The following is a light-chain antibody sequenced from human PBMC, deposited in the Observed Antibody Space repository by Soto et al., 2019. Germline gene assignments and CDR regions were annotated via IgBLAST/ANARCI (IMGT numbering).Light chain of an antibody. CDR1: QSVSSY. J-gene: IGKJ5*01. V-gene: IGKV3-11*01. CDR2: DGS. Sequence: EIVLTQSPDTLSSSPGESATLSCRASQSVSSYLAWYQQKPGQAPRPLIYDGSKRAAGVPDRIIVEWSGTDYTLTISSLEPEELSVYDCQQRTRWTMTFGQLTRLEIK. CDR3: QQRTRWTMT.